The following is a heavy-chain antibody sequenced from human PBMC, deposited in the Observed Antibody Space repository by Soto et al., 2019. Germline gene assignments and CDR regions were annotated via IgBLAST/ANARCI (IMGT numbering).Heavy chain of an antibody. CDR1: GFTFSSYD. D-gene: IGHD5-12*01. CDR2: ISYDGSNK. Sequence: QVQLVESGGGVVQPGRSLRLSCAASGFTFSSYDMHWVRQAPGKGLEWVAVISYDGSNKYYADSVKGQFTISRDNSKNTMYLQMNSLRAEDTAVYYCAKEYSGYDHFDYWGQGTLVTVSS. J-gene: IGHJ4*02. V-gene: IGHV3-30*18. CDR3: AKEYSGYDHFDY.